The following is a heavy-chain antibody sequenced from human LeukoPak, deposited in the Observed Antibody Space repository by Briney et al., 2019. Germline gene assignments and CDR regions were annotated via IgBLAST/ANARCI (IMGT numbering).Heavy chain of an antibody. CDR3: ARDAPPFDY. Sequence: AGGSLRLSCAASGFTFSSYWMHWVRQAPGKGLVWVSRIKFDGRSTTYADSVKGRFTISRDNAKNTLFLQMNSLRVEDTAVYYCARDAPPFDYWGQGTLVTVSS. V-gene: IGHV3-74*01. CDR1: GFTFSSYW. J-gene: IGHJ4*02. CDR2: IKFDGRST.